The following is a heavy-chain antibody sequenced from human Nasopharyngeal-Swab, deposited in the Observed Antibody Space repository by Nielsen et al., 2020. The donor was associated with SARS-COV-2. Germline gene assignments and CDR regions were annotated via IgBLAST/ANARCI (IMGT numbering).Heavy chain of an antibody. J-gene: IGHJ3*02. CDR1: VYIFTSYG. CDR3: ARGSYCSSTSCYVFAFDI. Sequence: SVKVSCKASVYIFTSYGLSWVRQAAGQGLEWMGWISTYNGNTNYAQKLQGRVTMTTDTSTSTAYIELRSLRSDDTAVYYCARGSYCSSTSCYVFAFDIWGQGTMVTVSS. V-gene: IGHV1-18*01. CDR2: ISTYNGNT. D-gene: IGHD2-2*01.